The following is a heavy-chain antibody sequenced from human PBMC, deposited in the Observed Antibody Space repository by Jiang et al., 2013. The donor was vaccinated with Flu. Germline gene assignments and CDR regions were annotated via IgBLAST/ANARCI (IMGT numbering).Heavy chain of an antibody. Sequence: WVRQAPGQGLEWMGIINPSGGSTSYAQKFQGRVTMTRDTSTSTAYMELSSLRSEDTAVYYCAREGVGATADYWGQGTLVTVSS. D-gene: IGHD1-26*01. J-gene: IGHJ4*02. CDR3: AREGVGATADY. CDR2: INPSGGST. V-gene: IGHV1-46*01.